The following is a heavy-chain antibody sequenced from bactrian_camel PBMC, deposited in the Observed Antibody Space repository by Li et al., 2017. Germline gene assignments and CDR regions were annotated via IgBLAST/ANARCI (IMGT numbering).Heavy chain of an antibody. J-gene: IGHJ4*01. Sequence: HVQLVESGGGAVQTGGSLRLTCTAVGLTFEGGNQGWYRETPGNEFELVSSIAPDGSRWYADSVQGRFTISRNVLPERLSLQMTRLKAEDTAMYYCAAGPDVGREKHLTADQVLSICRNNFWGQGTQVTVS. CDR1: GLTFEGGN. CDR3: AAGPDVGREKHLTADQVLSICRNNF. D-gene: IGHD3*01. CDR2: IAPDGSR. V-gene: IGHV3S55*01.